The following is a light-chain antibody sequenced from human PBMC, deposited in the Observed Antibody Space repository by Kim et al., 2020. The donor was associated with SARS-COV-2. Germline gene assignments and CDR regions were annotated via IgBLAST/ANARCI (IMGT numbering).Light chain of an antibody. CDR2: DVN. V-gene: IGLV2-14*03. Sequence: QSALTQPASVSGSPGQSITISCTGTISNICSYNYVSWHQQHPGKAPKLMIYDVNKRPSGISSRFSGSKSGSTASLTISGLQSEDEADYYCSSFTTRSTLVFGGGTKVTVL. CDR1: ISNICSYNY. J-gene: IGLJ3*02. CDR3: SSFTTRSTLV.